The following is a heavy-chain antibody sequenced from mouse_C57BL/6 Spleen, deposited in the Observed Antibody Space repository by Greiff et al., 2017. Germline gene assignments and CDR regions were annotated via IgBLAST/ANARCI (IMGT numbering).Heavy chain of an antibody. CDR3: AKRDEVY. CDR1: GYTFTSYW. Sequence: QVQLQQSGAELVKPGASVKLSCKASGYTFTSYWMQWVKQRPGQGLEWIGEIDPSDSYTNYNQKFKGKATLTVDTSSSTAYMQLSSLTSEDSAVYYCAKRDEVYWGQGTLVTVSA. CDR2: IDPSDSYT. V-gene: IGHV1-50*01. D-gene: IGHD6-1*01. J-gene: IGHJ3*01.